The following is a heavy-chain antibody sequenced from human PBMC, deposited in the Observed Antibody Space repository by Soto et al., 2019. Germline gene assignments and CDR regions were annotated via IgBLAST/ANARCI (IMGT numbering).Heavy chain of an antibody. D-gene: IGHD3-3*01. CDR3: ARAALITIFGVVMQNYFDY. J-gene: IGHJ4*02. CDR1: GFTFSSYA. Sequence: QVQLVESGGGVVQPGRSLRLSCAASGFTFSSYAMHWVRQAPGKGLEWVAVISYDGSNKYYADSVKGRFTISRDNSKNTLYPQMNSLRAEDTAVYYCARAALITIFGVVMQNYFDYWGQGTLVTVSS. V-gene: IGHV3-30-3*01. CDR2: ISYDGSNK.